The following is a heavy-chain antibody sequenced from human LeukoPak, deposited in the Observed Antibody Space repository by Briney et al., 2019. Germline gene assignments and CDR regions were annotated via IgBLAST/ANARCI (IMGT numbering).Heavy chain of an antibody. D-gene: IGHD6-13*01. J-gene: IGHJ5*02. V-gene: IGHV1-3*01. CDR2: INAGNGNT. Sequence: ASVKVSCKASGYTFTSYAMHWVRQAPGQRLEWMGWINAGNGNTKYTQKFQGRVTITRDTSASTAYMELSSLRSEDTAVYYCARDRGFLAAAGTWFDPWGQGTLVTVSS. CDR3: ARDRGFLAAAGTWFDP. CDR1: GYTFTSYA.